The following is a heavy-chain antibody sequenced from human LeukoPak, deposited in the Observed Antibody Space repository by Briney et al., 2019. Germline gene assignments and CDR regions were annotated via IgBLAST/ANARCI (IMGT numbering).Heavy chain of an antibody. CDR2: IYYSGNT. CDR1: GGSISSYF. CDR3: ARDQGYYDSSGYADAFDI. J-gene: IGHJ3*02. Sequence: SETLSLTCTVPGGSISSYFWIWIRQPPGKGLEWIGYIYYSGNTNSNPSLKSRVTISLDTSKNQFSLKLSSVTAADTAVYYCARDQGYYDSSGYADAFDIWGQGTMVTVSS. D-gene: IGHD3-22*01. V-gene: IGHV4-59*01.